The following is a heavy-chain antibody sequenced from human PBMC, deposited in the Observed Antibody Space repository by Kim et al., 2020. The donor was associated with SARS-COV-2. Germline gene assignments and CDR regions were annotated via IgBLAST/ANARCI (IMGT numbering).Heavy chain of an antibody. CDR3: SKRSGRVGYPFDY. J-gene: IGHJ4*02. CDR1: GFTFDNHA. Sequence: GGSLRLSCAASGFTFDNHAVCWVRQAPGKGLGWVSAIHSGGTGTWYADSVKGRFTISREYSKNTLYPQMNSLRAEDTAVYYCSKRSGRVGYPFDYWGLGT. D-gene: IGHD5-12*01. CDR2: IHSGGTGT. V-gene: IGHV3-23*03.